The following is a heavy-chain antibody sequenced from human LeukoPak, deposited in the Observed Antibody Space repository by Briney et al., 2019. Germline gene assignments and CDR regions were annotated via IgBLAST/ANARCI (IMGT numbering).Heavy chain of an antibody. CDR3: ARDRGSSWYFDWFDP. D-gene: IGHD6-13*01. Sequence: GASVKVSCKASGYTFTSYAMHWVRQAPGQRLEWMGWINAGNGNTKYSQKFQGRVTITRDTSASTAYMELSSLRSEDTAVYYCARDRGSSWYFDWFDPWGQGTLVTVSS. J-gene: IGHJ5*02. CDR2: INAGNGNT. CDR1: GYTFTSYA. V-gene: IGHV1-3*01.